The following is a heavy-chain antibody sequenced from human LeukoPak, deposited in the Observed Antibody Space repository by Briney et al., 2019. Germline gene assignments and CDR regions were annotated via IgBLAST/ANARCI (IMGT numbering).Heavy chain of an antibody. J-gene: IGHJ4*02. D-gene: IGHD2-2*02. Sequence: SETLSLTCTVSGGSISSYYWSWIRQPAGKGLEWIGRIYTSGSTNYNPSLKSRVTISVDTPKNQFSLKLSSVTAADTAVYYCARGLRANCSSTSCYTEYYFDYWGQGTLVTVSS. CDR1: GGSISSYY. CDR2: IYTSGST. CDR3: ARGLRANCSSTSCYTEYYFDY. V-gene: IGHV4-4*07.